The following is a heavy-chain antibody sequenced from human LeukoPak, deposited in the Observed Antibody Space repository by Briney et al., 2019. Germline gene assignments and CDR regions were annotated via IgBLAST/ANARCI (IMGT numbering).Heavy chain of an antibody. D-gene: IGHD4-11*01. V-gene: IGHV3-7*01. CDR2: IKQDGSEK. J-gene: IGHJ6*02. CDR3: ARDNDYSYYYYGMDV. Sequence: PGGSLRLSCAASGFTFSSYLMSWVRQAPGKGLEWVANIKQDGSEKYYVDSVKGRFTISRDNAKNSLYLQMNSLRAEDTAVYYCARDNDYSYYYYGMDVWGQGTTVTVSS. CDR1: GFTFSSYL.